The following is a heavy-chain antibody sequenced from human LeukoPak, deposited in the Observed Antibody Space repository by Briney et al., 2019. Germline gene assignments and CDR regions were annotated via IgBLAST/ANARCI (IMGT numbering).Heavy chain of an antibody. D-gene: IGHD3-22*01. CDR3: ARARYGWIQLWSYYYDSSGYPRLPYYFDY. CDR2: IYHSGST. CDR1: GGSISSGDYY. V-gene: IGHV4-39*07. J-gene: IGHJ4*02. Sequence: SETLSLTCTVSGGSISSGDYYWSWIRQPPGKGLEWIGEIYHSGSTNYNPSLKSRVTISVDKSKNQFSLKLSSVTAADTAVYYCARARYGWIQLWSYYYDSSGYPRLPYYFDYWGQGTLVTVSS.